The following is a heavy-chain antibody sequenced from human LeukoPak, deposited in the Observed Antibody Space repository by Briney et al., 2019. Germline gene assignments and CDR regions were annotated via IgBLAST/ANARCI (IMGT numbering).Heavy chain of an antibody. V-gene: IGHV3-48*03. D-gene: IGHD3-22*01. CDR2: ISSSGSTI. CDR1: GFTFSSYE. J-gene: IGHJ4*02. CDR3: ARDPAEYYYNSSGFSPLPGG. Sequence: GGSLRLSCAASGFTFSSYEMNWVRQAPGKGLEWMSYISSSGSTIYYADSVKGRFTISRDNSKNTLHLQMNSLRAEDKAVYYCARDPAEYYYNSSGFSPLPGGRGQGTPVTASS.